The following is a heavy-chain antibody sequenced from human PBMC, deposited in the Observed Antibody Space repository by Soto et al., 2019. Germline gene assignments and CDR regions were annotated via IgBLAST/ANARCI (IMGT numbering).Heavy chain of an antibody. CDR1: GCTFSSYA. J-gene: IGHJ6*02. Sequence: QVQLVQSGAEVKKPGSSVQVSCQASGCTFSSYAISWVRQAPGQGLEWMGGIIPIFGTADYAQKFQGRVTITADESTSTAYMELSRLRSEDTAVYDWARAVAGGVYYYYGMDVWGQGTTVTVSS. D-gene: IGHD6-19*01. CDR3: ARAVAGGVYYYYGMDV. CDR2: IIPIFGTA. V-gene: IGHV1-69*12.